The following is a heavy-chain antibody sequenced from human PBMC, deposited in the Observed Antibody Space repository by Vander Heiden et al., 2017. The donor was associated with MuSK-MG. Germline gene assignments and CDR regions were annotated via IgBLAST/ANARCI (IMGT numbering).Heavy chain of an antibody. CDR2: ISYDGSNK. Sequence: SLRLSCAASGFTFSSYAMHWVRPAPGKGLEWVAVISYDGSNKYYADSVKGRFTIARDNSKNTLYLQMNSLRAEDTAVYYCARCDRLGIRIVVVVIGHDAFDIWGQGTMVTVSS. J-gene: IGHJ3*02. D-gene: IGHD3-3*01. CDR1: GFTFSSYA. V-gene: IGHV3-30-3*01. CDR3: ARCDRLGIRIVVVVIGHDAFDI.